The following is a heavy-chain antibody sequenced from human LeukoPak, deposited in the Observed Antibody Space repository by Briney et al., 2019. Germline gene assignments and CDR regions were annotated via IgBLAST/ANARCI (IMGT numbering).Heavy chain of an antibody. CDR2: ISGSGGST. Sequence: GGSLRLSCAASGFTFSSYAMSWVRQAPGKGLEWVSAISGSGGSTYYADSVKGRFTISRDNSKNTLYLQMNSLRAEDTAVYYCARDRPPGSGSSIYPSDAFDIWGQGTMVTVSS. CDR3: ARDRPPGSGSSIYPSDAFDI. J-gene: IGHJ3*02. D-gene: IGHD3-10*01. V-gene: IGHV3-23*01. CDR1: GFTFSSYA.